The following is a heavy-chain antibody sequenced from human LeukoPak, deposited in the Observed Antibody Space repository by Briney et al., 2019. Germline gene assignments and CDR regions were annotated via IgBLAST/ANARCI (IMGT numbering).Heavy chain of an antibody. CDR3: AKDIATVTTDYMDV. D-gene: IGHD4-17*01. J-gene: IGHJ6*03. V-gene: IGHV3-66*01. CDR1: EFSVGSNY. Sequence: GGSLRLSCAASEFSVGSNYMTWVRQAPGKGLEWVSLIYSGGSTYYADSVKGRFTISRDNSKNTLYLQMNSLRAEDTAVYYCAKDIATVTTDYMDVWGKGTTVTISS. CDR2: IYSGGST.